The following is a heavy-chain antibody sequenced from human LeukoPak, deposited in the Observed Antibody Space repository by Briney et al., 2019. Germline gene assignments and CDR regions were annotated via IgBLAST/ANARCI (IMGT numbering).Heavy chain of an antibody. CDR3: VSFYETY. CDR2: INSDGSWT. V-gene: IGHV3-74*01. D-gene: IGHD2-2*01. CDR1: GDYW. Sequence: GSLRLSCAASGDYWMHWVRQAPGKGLVGVSHINSDGSWTTYVDSVKGRFTISKDNDKNMVYLQMNNLRAEDTAVYYCVSFYETYWGRGTLVTVSS. J-gene: IGHJ4*02.